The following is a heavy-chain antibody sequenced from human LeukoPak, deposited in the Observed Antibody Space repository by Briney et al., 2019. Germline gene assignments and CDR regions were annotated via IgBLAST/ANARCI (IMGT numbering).Heavy chain of an antibody. CDR1: GYTFTSYG. V-gene: IGHV1-18*01. J-gene: IGHJ3*02. D-gene: IGHD2-15*01. Sequence: ASVNVSCKASGYTFTSYGISWVRQAPGQGLECMGWISAYNGNTNFAQKLQGRITMTTDTSTSTAYMELRSLRSDDTAVYYCVRSGYCYGGTCHSGAFDIWGQGTVVTVSS. CDR2: ISAYNGNT. CDR3: VRSGYCYGGTCHSGAFDI.